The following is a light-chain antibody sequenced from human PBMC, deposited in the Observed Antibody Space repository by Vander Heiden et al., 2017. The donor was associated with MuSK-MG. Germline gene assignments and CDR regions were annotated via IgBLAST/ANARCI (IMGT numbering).Light chain of an antibody. J-gene: IGKJ5*01. CDR3: QQNDSSPPIT. V-gene: IGKV1-39*01. CDR1: QSISSY. Sequence: DIQMTPSPSSLSASVGDRVTITCRASQSISSYLNWYQQKPGKAPKLLIYAASSLQSGVPSRFSGSGYGTDFTPTISSLQPEDFAADYCQQNDSSPPITFGQGTQVDIK. CDR2: AAS.